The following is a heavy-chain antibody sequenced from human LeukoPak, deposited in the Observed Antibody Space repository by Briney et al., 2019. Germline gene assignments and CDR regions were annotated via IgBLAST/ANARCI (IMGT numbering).Heavy chain of an antibody. CDR3: ARGPREGGAFDI. J-gene: IGHJ3*02. V-gene: IGHV1-8*02. CDR1: GYTFTSYG. CDR2: MNPNSGNT. D-gene: IGHD3-16*01. Sequence: ASVKVSCKASGYTFTSYGISWVRQATGQGLEWMGWMNPNSGNTGYAQKFQGRVTMTRNTSISTAYMELSSLRSEDTAVYYCARGPREGGAFDIWGQGTMVTVSS.